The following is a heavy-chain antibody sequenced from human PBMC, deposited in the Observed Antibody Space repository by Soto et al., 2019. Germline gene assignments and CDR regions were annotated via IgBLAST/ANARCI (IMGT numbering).Heavy chain of an antibody. V-gene: IGHV1-18*04. D-gene: IGHD4-17*01. J-gene: IGHJ1*01. CDR3: AMDYGDRPEYFEH. CDR1: GYTFTSYG. Sequence: QVQLVQSGPDLKRPGSSMKVSCKASGYTFTSYGIIWVRQAPGQGLEWMAWISPLKGRTQYSQKAQGRVTLSTDTSSNTAYMEMTTLRVDDTAVYYCAMDYGDRPEYFEHWGQGTLVTVS. CDR2: ISPLKGRT.